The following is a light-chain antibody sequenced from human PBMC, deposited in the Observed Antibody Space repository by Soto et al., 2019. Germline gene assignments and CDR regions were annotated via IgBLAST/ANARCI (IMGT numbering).Light chain of an antibody. J-gene: IGLJ1*01. CDR2: DVT. CDR1: SSDVGGYNY. Sequence: QSVLTQPASVSGSPGQSITISCTGTSSDVGGYNYVSWYQQHPGKAPKLMIYDVTNRPSGVSDRFSGSKSGNTASLTISGLQAEDEAEYYCTSYTNGSTTYVFRTGKKVTVL. CDR3: TSYTNGSTTYV. V-gene: IGLV2-14*01.